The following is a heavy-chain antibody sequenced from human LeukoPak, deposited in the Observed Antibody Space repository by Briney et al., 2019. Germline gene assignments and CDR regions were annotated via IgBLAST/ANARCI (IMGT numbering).Heavy chain of an antibody. CDR1: GGSISTNDYF. D-gene: IGHD4-17*01. CDR3: ARAPLTTATSDYFDL. CDR2: IHYSGIT. V-gene: IGHV4-30-4*01. Sequence: SETLSLTCTVSGGSISTNDYFWSWIRQSPEKGLEWIGYIHYSGITKSNPSLESRLTLSIDTSKNQLSLRLTSVTAADTAVYYCARAPLTTATSDYFDLWGLGTLVTVSS. J-gene: IGHJ4*02.